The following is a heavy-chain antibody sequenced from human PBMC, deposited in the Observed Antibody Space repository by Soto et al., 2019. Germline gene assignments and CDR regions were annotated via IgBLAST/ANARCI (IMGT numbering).Heavy chain of an antibody. J-gene: IGHJ3*02. CDR2: ISSSSSYI. V-gene: IGHV3-21*01. CDR3: ARGRITMVRGVVDAFDI. Sequence: GGSLRLSCAASGFTFSSYSMNWVRQAPGKGLEWVSSISSSSSYIYYADSVKGRFTISRDNAKNSLYLQMNSLRAEDTAVYYCARGRITMVRGVVDAFDIWGQGTMVTVSS. CDR1: GFTFSSYS. D-gene: IGHD3-10*01.